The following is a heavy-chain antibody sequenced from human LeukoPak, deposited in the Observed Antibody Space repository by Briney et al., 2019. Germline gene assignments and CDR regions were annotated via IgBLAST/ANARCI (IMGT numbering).Heavy chain of an antibody. V-gene: IGHV4-59*08. J-gene: IGHJ4*02. CDR2: VYYSGST. CDR3: AGLRDMWGCDH. CDR1: GDSISSYS. D-gene: IGHD2-15*01. Sequence: PSETLSLTCTVSGDSISSYSWSWIRQPPGKGLEWIGYVYYSGSTNYNPSLKSRVTISADTSKNQFSLKVRSVTAADTAVYYCAGLRDMWGCDHWGQGTLVTVSS.